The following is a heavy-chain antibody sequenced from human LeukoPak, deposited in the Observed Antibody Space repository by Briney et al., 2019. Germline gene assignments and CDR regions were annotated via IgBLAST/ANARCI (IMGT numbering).Heavy chain of an antibody. CDR1: GDSISTYY. D-gene: IGHD3-10*01. CDR3: AGHVFGGDDAFDI. J-gene: IGHJ3*02. Sequence: SETLSLTCTVSGDSISTYYWSWIREPPGKGLEWIGYIYTSGNTKYNPSLKSRVAISVDTSRNQFSLKLNSVTAADTAVYYCAGHVFGGDDAFDIWGQGTRVTVSS. V-gene: IGHV4-4*09. CDR2: IYTSGNT.